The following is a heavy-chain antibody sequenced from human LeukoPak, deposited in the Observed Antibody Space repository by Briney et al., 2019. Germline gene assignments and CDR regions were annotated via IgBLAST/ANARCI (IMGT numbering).Heavy chain of an antibody. J-gene: IGHJ4*02. V-gene: IGHV3-23*01. D-gene: IGHD3-10*01. CDR2: ISGSGGST. CDR3: AKYYYGSGTYNCFDY. CDR1: GFTFSSYG. Sequence: PGGSLRLSCAASGFTFSSYGMSWVRQAPGKGLEWVSAISGSGGSTYYADSVKGRFIISRDNSKNTLYLQMNSLRAEDTAVYYCAKYYYGSGTYNCFDYWGQGTLVTVSS.